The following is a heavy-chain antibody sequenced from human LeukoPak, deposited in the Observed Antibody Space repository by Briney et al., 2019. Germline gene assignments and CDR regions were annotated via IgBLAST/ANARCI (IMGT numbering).Heavy chain of an antibody. J-gene: IGHJ4*02. CDR2: IYYSGST. Sequence: PSETLSLTCTVSGGSISSYYWSWIRQPPGKGLEWIGYIYYSGSTNYNPSLKSRVTISVDTSKNQFSLKLSSVTAADTAVYYCARKGYSYGPTYFDYWGQGTLVTVSS. CDR3: ARKGYSYGPTYFDY. V-gene: IGHV4-59*01. D-gene: IGHD5-18*01. CDR1: GGSISSYY.